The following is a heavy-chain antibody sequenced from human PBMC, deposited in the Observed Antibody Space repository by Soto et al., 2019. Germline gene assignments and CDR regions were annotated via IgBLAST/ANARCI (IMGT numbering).Heavy chain of an antibody. CDR2: ITHSGST. Sequence: SETLSLTCAVYGGSFTDYYWSWIRQPPGKGLEWIGEITHSGSTNYNPSVESRVTISVDTSKNQFSLMLSSVTAADTAVYYCARGFRNLSPPSGPRGQGTQVTVSS. CDR1: GGSFTDYY. J-gene: IGHJ5*02. CDR3: ARGFRNLSPPSGP. V-gene: IGHV4-34*01. D-gene: IGHD3-3*01.